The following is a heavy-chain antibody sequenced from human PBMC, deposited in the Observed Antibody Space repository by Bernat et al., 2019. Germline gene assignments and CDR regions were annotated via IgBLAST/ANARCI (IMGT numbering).Heavy chain of an antibody. Sequence: QVQLVQSGAEVKKPGASVKVSCKASGYTFTSYGISWVRQAPGQGLEWMGWISAYNGNTNYAQKLQGRVTMTTDTSTSTAYMELRSLRSDDTAVYYCARDATIGYCSSTSGYGGGESNYWGQEPLVTVSS. CDR1: GYTFTSYG. D-gene: IGHD2-2*01. J-gene: IGHJ4*02. V-gene: IGHV1-18*01. CDR3: ARDATIGYCSSTSGYGGGESNY. CDR2: ISAYNGNT.